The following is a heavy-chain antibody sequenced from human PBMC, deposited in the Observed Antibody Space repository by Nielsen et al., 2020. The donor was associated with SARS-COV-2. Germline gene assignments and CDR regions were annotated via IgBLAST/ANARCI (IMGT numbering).Heavy chain of an antibody. D-gene: IGHD2/OR15-2a*01. Sequence: ASVKVSCKVSGHTLTELPMHWVRQAHGRGLEWMGGFDPEDGATIYAQKFQGRVTMTEDTSRDTAYMELSSLRSEDTAVYYCATLPVVLPFTSRDNAFHIWGQGTMVTVSS. CDR2: FDPEDGAT. CDR3: ATLPVVLPFTSRDNAFHI. CDR1: GHTLTELP. V-gene: IGHV1-24*01. J-gene: IGHJ3*02.